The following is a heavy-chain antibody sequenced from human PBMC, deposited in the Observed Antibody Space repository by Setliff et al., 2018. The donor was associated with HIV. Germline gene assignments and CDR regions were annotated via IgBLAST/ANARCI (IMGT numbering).Heavy chain of an antibody. CDR3: ARSQGIGNYYMDV. CDR2: IWFDGSTE. D-gene: IGHD2-15*01. J-gene: IGHJ6*03. V-gene: IGHV3-33*03. Sequence: PGGSLRLSCAASGFTFNSYPMHWVRQAPGKGLEWVAVIWFDGSTEYYADSMKGRFTISRDNSKATVYLQVDSLTAEDTAVYYCARSQGIGNYYMDVWGKGTTVTVSS. CDR1: GFTFNSYP.